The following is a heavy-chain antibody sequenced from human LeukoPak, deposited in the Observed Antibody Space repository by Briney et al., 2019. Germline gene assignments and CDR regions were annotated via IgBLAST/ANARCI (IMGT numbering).Heavy chain of an antibody. V-gene: IGHV1-18*01. CDR1: GYTFTSYG. CDR3: ASMSGNYGDHAEYFQH. D-gene: IGHD4-17*01. CDR2: ISAYNGNT. Sequence: ASVKVSCKASGYTFTSYGIGWVRQAPGQGLEWMGWISAYNGNTNYAQKLQGRVTMTTDTSTSTAYMELRSLRSDDTAVYYCASMSGNYGDHAEYFQHWGQGTLVTVSS. J-gene: IGHJ1*01.